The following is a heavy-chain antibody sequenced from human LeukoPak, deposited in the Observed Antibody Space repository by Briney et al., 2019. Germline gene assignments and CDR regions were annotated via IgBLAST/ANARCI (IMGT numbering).Heavy chain of an antibody. Sequence: GGSLRLSCAASQFSFNSYGMHWVRQAPGKGLEWVSAFSGSGGDTYYADSVKGRFTISRDNSKNTLYLQMNSLRAEDTAVYYCAKSGYNRFDYWGQGTLVTVSS. V-gene: IGHV3-23*01. CDR3: AKSGYNRFDY. J-gene: IGHJ4*02. CDR2: FSGSGGDT. D-gene: IGHD5-24*01. CDR1: QFSFNSYG.